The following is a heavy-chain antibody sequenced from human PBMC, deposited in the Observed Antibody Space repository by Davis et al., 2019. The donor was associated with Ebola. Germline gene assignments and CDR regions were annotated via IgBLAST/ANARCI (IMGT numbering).Heavy chain of an antibody. V-gene: IGHV4-59*01. CDR2: IYYSRST. Sequence: GSLRLSCTVSGGSISSYYWSWIRQPPGKGLEWIGYIYYSRSTNYNPSLKSRVTISVDTSKNQFSLKLSSVTAADTAVYYCATGWNFDYWGQGTLVTVSS. D-gene: IGHD6-19*01. CDR3: ATGWNFDY. J-gene: IGHJ4*02. CDR1: GGSISSYY.